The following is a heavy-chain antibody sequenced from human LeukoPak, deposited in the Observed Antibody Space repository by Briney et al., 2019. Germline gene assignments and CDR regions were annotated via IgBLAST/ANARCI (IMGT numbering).Heavy chain of an antibody. CDR1: GFTFSNYW. J-gene: IGHJ4*02. V-gene: IGHV3-7*01. CDR3: ATRQDY. Sequence: PGGSLRLSCAASGFTFSNYWMNWVRQAPGKGLEWVANIKQDGTEKYYLDSVKGRFTISRDNAKNSLYLQMNSLRAEDSAVYYCATRQDYWGQGTLVTVSS. CDR2: IKQDGTEK.